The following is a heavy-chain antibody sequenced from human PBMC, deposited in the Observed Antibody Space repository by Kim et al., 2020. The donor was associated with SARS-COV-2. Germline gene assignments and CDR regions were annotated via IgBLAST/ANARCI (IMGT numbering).Heavy chain of an antibody. CDR3: ARWTSTSNY. Sequence: GGSLRLSCAASGFSLGDYWMNWVRQAPGKGLEWVANIKQDGTDKHYVDSVKGRFTISRDNAKNSLYLQMNSLRAEDTAVYYCARWTSTSNYWGKGTLVTV. D-gene: IGHD2-2*01. CDR1: GFSLGDYW. J-gene: IGHJ4*02. CDR2: IKQDGTDK. V-gene: IGHV3-7*01.